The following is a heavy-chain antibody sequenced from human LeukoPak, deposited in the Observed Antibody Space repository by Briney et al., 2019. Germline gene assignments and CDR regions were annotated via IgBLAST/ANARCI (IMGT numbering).Heavy chain of an antibody. Sequence: GGSLRLSCAASGFTFSISAMSWVRQAPGKGLEWVSGISDSGGSTFYADSVNGRFTISRDNSKNILYLQMNSLRADDTAVYYCAKVSESNYDILTGYYTPYYFDYWGQGTLVTVSS. CDR2: ISDSGGST. CDR1: GFTFSISA. D-gene: IGHD3-9*01. J-gene: IGHJ4*02. V-gene: IGHV3-23*01. CDR3: AKVSESNYDILTGYYTPYYFDY.